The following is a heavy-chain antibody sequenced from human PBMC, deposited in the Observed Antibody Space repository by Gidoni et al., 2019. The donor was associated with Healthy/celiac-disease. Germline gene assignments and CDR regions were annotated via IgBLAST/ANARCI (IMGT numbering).Heavy chain of an antibody. CDR1: GGSFSGYY. CDR3: ARGRSSSWAYYYYYMDV. V-gene: IGHV4-34*01. J-gene: IGHJ6*03. Sequence: QVQLQQWGAGLLKPSETLSLTCAVYGGSFSGYYWSWIRQPPGKGLEWIGEINHSGSTNYNPSLKSRVTISVDPSKNQFSLKLSSVTAADTAVYYCARGRSSSWAYYYYYMDVWGKGTTVTVSS. D-gene: IGHD6-13*01. CDR2: INHSGST.